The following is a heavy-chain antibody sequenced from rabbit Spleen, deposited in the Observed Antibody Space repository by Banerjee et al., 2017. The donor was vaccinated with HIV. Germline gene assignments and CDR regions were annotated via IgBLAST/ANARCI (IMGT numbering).Heavy chain of an antibody. Sequence: QEQLEESGGGLVQPGGSLTLTCKASGFDFSDGHVISWVRQAPGKGLEWIASINSFTGRPVYATWAKGRFTVSKASWTTVTLQMTSLTAADTASYFCARDLAGAVGWNFDLWGPGTLVTVS. J-gene: IGHJ4*01. CDR2: INSFTGRP. CDR3: ARDLAGAVGWNFDL. V-gene: IGHV1S45*01. D-gene: IGHD4-1*01. CDR1: GFDFSDGHV.